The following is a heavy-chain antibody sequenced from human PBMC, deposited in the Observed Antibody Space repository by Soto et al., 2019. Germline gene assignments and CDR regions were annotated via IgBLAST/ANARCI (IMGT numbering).Heavy chain of an antibody. V-gene: IGHV4-31*03. D-gene: IGHD6-13*01. Sequence: SETLSLTCTVSGGSISSGGYYWSWIRQHPGKGLEWIGYIYYSGSTHYNPSLKSRVTISVDTSKNQFSLKLSSVTAADTAVYYCARDSSSSWYDYYYGMDVWGQGTTVTAP. J-gene: IGHJ6*02. CDR3: ARDSSSSWYDYYYGMDV. CDR2: IYYSGST. CDR1: GGSISSGGYY.